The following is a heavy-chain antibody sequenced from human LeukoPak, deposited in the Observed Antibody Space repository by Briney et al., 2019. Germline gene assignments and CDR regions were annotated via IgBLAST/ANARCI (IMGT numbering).Heavy chain of an antibody. CDR1: GYSFTSYW. J-gene: IGHJ4*02. Sequence: GKSLKISCKGSGYSFTSYWIGWVRQMPGKGLEWMGIIYPGDSDTRHSPSFQGQATFSADKSISTAYLQWSSLRASDTAMYYCARYHSGYYYFDFWGQGTLVSVSS. CDR2: IYPGDSDT. D-gene: IGHD5-12*01. V-gene: IGHV5-51*01. CDR3: ARYHSGYYYFDF.